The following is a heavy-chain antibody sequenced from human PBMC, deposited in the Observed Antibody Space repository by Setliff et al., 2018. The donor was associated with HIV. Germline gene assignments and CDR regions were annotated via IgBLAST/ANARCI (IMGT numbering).Heavy chain of an antibody. CDR2: LYFGDSDP. J-gene: IGHJ4*02. CDR1: GSNFATYW. V-gene: IGHV5-51*01. Sequence: GESLKISCKTSGSNFATYWVGWVRQMPGKGLEWLGILYFGDSDPKYNPSFEGQVTISADKSIKTAFLQWRSQETSDTAIYYCARGRGGYFGGGRYYNLPYFDSWGQGTLVTVSS. CDR3: ARGRGGYFGGGRYYNLPYFDS. D-gene: IGHD2-15*01.